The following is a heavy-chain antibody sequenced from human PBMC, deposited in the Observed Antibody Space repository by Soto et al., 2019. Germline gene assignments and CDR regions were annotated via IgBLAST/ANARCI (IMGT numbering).Heavy chain of an antibody. CDR1: GFTFSSYG. V-gene: IGHV3-30*03. J-gene: IGHJ6*02. Sequence: GGSLRLSCAASGFTFSSYGMHWVRQAPGKGLEWVAVISYDGSNKYYADSVKGRFTISRDNSKNTLYLQMNSLRAEDTAVYYCARGFGEQQLEWSKDYYYYGMDVWGQGTTVTVSS. CDR3: ARGFGEQQLEWSKDYYYYGMDV. CDR2: ISYDGSNK. D-gene: IGHD6-13*01.